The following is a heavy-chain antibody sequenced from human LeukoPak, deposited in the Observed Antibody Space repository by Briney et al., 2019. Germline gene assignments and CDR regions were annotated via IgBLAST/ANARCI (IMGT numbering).Heavy chain of an antibody. D-gene: IGHD6-13*01. CDR1: GGSISSYY. V-gene: IGHV4-59*01. CDR2: IYYSGST. Sequence: SETLSLTCTVSGGSISSYYWSWIRQPPGKGLEWIGYIYYSGSTNYNPSLKSRVTISVDMSKNQFSLKLSSVTAADTAVYYCARVNSSSWYVYYYYGMDVWGQGTTVTVSS. J-gene: IGHJ6*02. CDR3: ARVNSSSWYVYYYYGMDV.